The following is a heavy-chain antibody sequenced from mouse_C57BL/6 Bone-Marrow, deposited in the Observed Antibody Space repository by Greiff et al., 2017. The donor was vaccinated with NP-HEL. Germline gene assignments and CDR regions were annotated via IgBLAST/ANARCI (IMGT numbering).Heavy chain of an antibody. CDR3: ARRNYYGSSYAMDY. D-gene: IGHD1-1*01. CDR1: GFTFSDYG. Sequence: EVKVEESGGGLVQPGGSLKLSCAASGFTFSDYGMAWVRQAPRKGPEWVAFISNLAYSIYYPDTVTGRFTISRENAKNTLYLEMSSLRSEDTAMYYCARRNYYGSSYAMDYWGQGTSVTVSS. V-gene: IGHV5-15*04. J-gene: IGHJ4*01. CDR2: ISNLAYSI.